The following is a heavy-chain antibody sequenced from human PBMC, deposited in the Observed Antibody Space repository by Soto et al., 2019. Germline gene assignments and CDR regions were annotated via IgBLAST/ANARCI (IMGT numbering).Heavy chain of an antibody. CDR1: GGSISSSNW. CDR3: ARAGRVEARAPRFDP. CDR2: IYHSGST. J-gene: IGHJ5*02. D-gene: IGHD2-15*01. Sequence: PSETLSLTCAVSGGSISSSNWWSWVRQPPGKGLEWIGEIYHSGSTNYNPSLKSRVTISVDKSKNQFSLKLSSVTAADTAVYYCARAGRVEARAPRFDPWGQGTLVTVSS. V-gene: IGHV4-4*02.